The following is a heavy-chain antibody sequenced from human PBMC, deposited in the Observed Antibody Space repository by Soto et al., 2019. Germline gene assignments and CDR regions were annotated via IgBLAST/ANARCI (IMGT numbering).Heavy chain of an antibody. Sequence: PGGSLRLSCAASGFTFDDYAMHWVRQAPGKGLEWVSGISWNSGSIGYADSVKGRFTISRDNAKNSLYLQMNSLRAEDTALYYCAKVNLGYYYYGMDVWGQGTTVTSP. CDR2: ISWNSGSI. CDR1: GFTFDDYA. CDR3: AKVNLGYYYYGMDV. J-gene: IGHJ6*02. V-gene: IGHV3-9*01.